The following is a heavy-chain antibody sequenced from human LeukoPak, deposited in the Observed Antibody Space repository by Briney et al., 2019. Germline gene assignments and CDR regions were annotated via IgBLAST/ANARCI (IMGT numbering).Heavy chain of an antibody. CDR3: ANSGGSGAFDI. J-gene: IGHJ3*02. CDR2: INHSGST. Sequence: SETLSLTCAVYGGSFSGYYWSWIRQPPGKGLEWIGEINHSGSTNYNPSLKSRVTISVDTSKNQFSLKLSSVTAADTAAYYCANSGGSGAFDIWGQGTMVTVSS. CDR1: GGSFSGYY. V-gene: IGHV4-34*01. D-gene: IGHD2-15*01.